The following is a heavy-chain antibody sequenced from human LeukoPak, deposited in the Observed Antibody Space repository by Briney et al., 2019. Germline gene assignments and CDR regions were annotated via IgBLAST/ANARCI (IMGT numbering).Heavy chain of an antibody. CDR2: VNGDGSTT. CDR1: GFAFSRYW. V-gene: IGHV3-74*01. Sequence: GGSLRLSCAASGFAFSRYWMHWVRQAPGMGLVWVSRVNGDGSTTTYADSVKGRFTISRDNAKNTLYLQMNSLRAEDTAVYYCARVPDGVAVAGTGAFQHWGQGTLVTVSS. D-gene: IGHD6-19*01. CDR3: ARVPDGVAVAGTGAFQH. J-gene: IGHJ1*01.